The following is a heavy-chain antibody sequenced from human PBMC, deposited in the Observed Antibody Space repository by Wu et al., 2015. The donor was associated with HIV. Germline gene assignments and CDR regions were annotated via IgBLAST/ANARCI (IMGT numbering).Heavy chain of an antibody. CDR1: GYTFSGYF. V-gene: IGHV1-2*02. CDR3: VLLWFGDHAGFGY. J-gene: IGHJ4*02. D-gene: IGHD3-10*01. Sequence: QVMLEQSESEMKKPGVSMRVSCKGSGYTFSGYFLQWVRQAPGQGLEWMAYINSNSGETGYATKFQGRITVTRDKSISTAFLDLSRLTYDDTATYYCVLLWFGDHAGFGYWGQGTLITVSS. CDR2: INSNSGET.